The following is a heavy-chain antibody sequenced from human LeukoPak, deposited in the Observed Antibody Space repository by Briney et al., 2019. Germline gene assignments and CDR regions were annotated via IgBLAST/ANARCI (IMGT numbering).Heavy chain of an antibody. CDR3: ARGYDPPPYYYYGMDV. Sequence: ASVKVSCKASVYTFTGYYMHWARQAPGQGLEWMGWINPNSGGTNYAQKFQGRVTMTRDTSISTAYMELSRLRSDDTAVYYCARGYDPPPYYYYGMDVWGQGTTVTVSS. J-gene: IGHJ6*02. D-gene: IGHD3-3*01. CDR2: INPNSGGT. V-gene: IGHV1-2*02. CDR1: VYTFTGYY.